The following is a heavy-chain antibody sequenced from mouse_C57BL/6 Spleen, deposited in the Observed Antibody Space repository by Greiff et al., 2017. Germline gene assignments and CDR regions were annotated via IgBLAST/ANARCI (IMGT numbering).Heavy chain of an antibody. J-gene: IGHJ3*01. CDR2: ISDGGSYT. CDR1: GFTFSSYA. Sequence: EVMLVESGGGLVKPGGSLKLSCAASGFTFSSYAMSWVRQTPEKRLEWVATISDGGSYTYYPDNVKGRFTISRDNAKNNLYLQMSHLKSEDTAMYYCAREITTVEAWFAYWGQGTLVTVSA. V-gene: IGHV5-4*03. CDR3: AREITTVEAWFAY. D-gene: IGHD1-1*01.